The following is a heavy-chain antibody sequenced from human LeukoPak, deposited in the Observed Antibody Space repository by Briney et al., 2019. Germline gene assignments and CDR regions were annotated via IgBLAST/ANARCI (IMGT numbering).Heavy chain of an antibody. V-gene: IGHV3-30*18. CDR1: GFTVSSNY. J-gene: IGHJ4*02. CDR3: AKDFSPGTSQYYFDY. Sequence: GGSLRLSCAASGFTVSSNYMSWVRQAPGKGLEWVAVISYDGSNKYYADSVKGRFTISRDNSKNTLYLQMNSLRAEDTAVYYCAKDFSPGTSQYYFDYWGQGTLVTVSS. D-gene: IGHD1-26*01. CDR2: ISYDGSNK.